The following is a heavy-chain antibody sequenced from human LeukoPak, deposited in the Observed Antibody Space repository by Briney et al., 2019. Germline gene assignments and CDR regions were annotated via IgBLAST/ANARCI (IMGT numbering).Heavy chain of an antibody. D-gene: IGHD6-13*01. CDR2: IRSGGDSR. V-gene: IGHV3-23*01. CDR1: GFTFSSYA. J-gene: IGHJ4*02. Sequence: TGGSLRLSCAASGFTFSSYAMSWVRQVPGKCLEWVSGIRSGGDSRYYTDSVRGRFTISRDNSKNTLYLQMNSLRAEDRAGYYCAKSRSGIATAGTNYWGQGTLVTVSS. CDR3: AKSRSGIATAGTNY.